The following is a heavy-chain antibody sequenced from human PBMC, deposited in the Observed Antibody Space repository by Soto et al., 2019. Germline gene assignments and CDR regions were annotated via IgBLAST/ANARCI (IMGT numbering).Heavy chain of an antibody. J-gene: IGHJ4*02. V-gene: IGHV1-69*13. CDR2: IIPIFGTA. Sequence: GASVKVSCKASGGTFSSYAISWVRQAPGQGLEWMGGIIPIFGTANYAQKFQGRVTITADESTSTAYMELSSLRSEDTAVYYCARATYPTYYYDSSGYYYGYWGQGTLVTVSS. CDR3: ARATYPTYYYDSSGYYYGY. D-gene: IGHD3-22*01. CDR1: GGTFSSYA.